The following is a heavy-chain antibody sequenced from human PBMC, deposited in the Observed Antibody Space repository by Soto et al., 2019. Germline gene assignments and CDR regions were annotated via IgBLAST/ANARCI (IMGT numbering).Heavy chain of an antibody. V-gene: IGHV4-34*01. J-gene: IGHJ6*02. Sequence: PSETLSLTCAVYGGSFSGYYWSWIRQPPGKGLEWIGEINHSGSTNYNPSLKSRVTISVDTSKNQFSLKLSSVTAADTAVYYCARAPLMVYAMYYYYYGMDVWGQGTTVTVSS. CDR3: ARAPLMVYAMYYYYYGMDV. D-gene: IGHD2-8*01. CDR2: INHSGST. CDR1: GGSFSGYY.